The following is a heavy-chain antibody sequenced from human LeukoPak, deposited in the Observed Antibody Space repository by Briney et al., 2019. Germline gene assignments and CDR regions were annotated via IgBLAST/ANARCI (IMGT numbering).Heavy chain of an antibody. Sequence: PSETLSLTCAVSGGSLSSGGYSWGWVRQPPGKGLEWIGYIYYSGSTYYNPSLKSRVTISVDTSKNQFSLKLSSVTAADTAVYYCARDRFDDYGDSGWFDPWGQGTLVTVSS. D-gene: IGHD4-17*01. CDR3: ARDRFDDYGDSGWFDP. J-gene: IGHJ5*02. CDR1: GGSLSSGGYS. CDR2: IYYSGST. V-gene: IGHV4-30-4*07.